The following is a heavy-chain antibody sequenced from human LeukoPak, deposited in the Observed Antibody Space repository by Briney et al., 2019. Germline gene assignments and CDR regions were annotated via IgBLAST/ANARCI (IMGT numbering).Heavy chain of an antibody. V-gene: IGHV3-15*01. CDR2: IKSKTDGGTT. CDR1: GFTFSNAW. D-gene: IGHD2-15*01. Sequence: GGSLRLSCAASGFTFSNAWMSWVRQAPGKGLEWVGRIKSKTDGGTTDYAAPVKGRFTISRDDSKNTLYLQMNSLKTEDTAVHYCTTQWVGSGQLQDYWGQGTLVTVSS. CDR3: TTQWVGSGQLQDY. J-gene: IGHJ4*02.